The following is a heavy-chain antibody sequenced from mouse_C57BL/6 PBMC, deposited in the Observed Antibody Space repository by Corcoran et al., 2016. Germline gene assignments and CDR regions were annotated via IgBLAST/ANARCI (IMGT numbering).Heavy chain of an antibody. D-gene: IGHD2-4*01. V-gene: IGHV9-3*01. CDR2: IKTYSGVP. Sequence: QIQLVQSGPELKKPGETVKISCKASGYTFTTYGMSWVKQAPGKGLKWMGWIKTYSGVPTYADDFKGRFAFSLETSASTAYLQINNLKNEDTATYFCARQGDYDGAWFAYWGQGTLVTVSA. CDR1: GYTFTTYG. CDR3: ARQGDYDGAWFAY. J-gene: IGHJ3*01.